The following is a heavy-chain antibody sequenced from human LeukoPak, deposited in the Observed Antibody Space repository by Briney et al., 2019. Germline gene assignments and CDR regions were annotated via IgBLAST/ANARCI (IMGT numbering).Heavy chain of an antibody. CDR1: GFSFSSYA. V-gene: IGHV3-33*01. D-gene: IGHD1-26*01. CDR2: VWYDGNNK. CDR3: ARGAGVGAGSFDS. Sequence: GGSQRLSCAASGFSFSSYAIHWVRQAPGKGLEWATIVWYDGNNKYYADSVKGRFTVSRDNSGNMVYLQMYSLRPEDTAVYYCARGAGVGAGSFDSWGQGTMVIVSS. J-gene: IGHJ4*02.